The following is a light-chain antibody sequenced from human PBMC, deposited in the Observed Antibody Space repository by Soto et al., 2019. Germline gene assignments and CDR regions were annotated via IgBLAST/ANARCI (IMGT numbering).Light chain of an antibody. CDR2: EAS. Sequence: EIVLTQSPATLSLSPGERATLCRRASQSVNSYLAWYQLKPGQAPRLLIYEASNRATGIPARFSGGGSGTDFTLTIHSLESGDIAIHYCQQRTNWPLGAFGGGTKVEIK. V-gene: IGKV3-11*01. J-gene: IGKJ4*01. CDR3: QQRTNWPLGA. CDR1: QSVNSY.